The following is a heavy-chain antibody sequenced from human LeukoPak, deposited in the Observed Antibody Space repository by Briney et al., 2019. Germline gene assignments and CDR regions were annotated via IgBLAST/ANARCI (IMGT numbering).Heavy chain of an antibody. D-gene: IGHD6-13*01. CDR2: IYYSGNT. J-gene: IGHJ6*03. CDR3: ARTTEAHSWRTRYYDCYMDV. V-gene: IGHV4-59*01. CDR1: GGSISSYF. Sequence: SETLSLTCTVSGGSISSYFWSWMRQPPGKGLEWIGYIYYSGNTNYNPSPKSRVTISVATSKNQFSLKLRSVTAADTAVYYCARTTEAHSWRTRYYDCYMDVWGKGTTVTVSS.